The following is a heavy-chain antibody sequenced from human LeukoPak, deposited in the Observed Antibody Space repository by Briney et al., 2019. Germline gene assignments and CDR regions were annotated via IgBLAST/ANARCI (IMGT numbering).Heavy chain of an antibody. CDR2: IYYSGST. CDR3: AREKLPEEGNWFDP. Sequence: SETLSLTCTVSGGSISSYYWSWIRQPPGKGLEWIGYIYYSGSTNYNPSLKSRVTISVDTSKNQFSLKLSSVTAADTAVYYCAREKLPEEGNWFDPWGQGTLVTVSS. J-gene: IGHJ5*02. V-gene: IGHV4-59*01. D-gene: IGHD2-15*01. CDR1: GGSISSYY.